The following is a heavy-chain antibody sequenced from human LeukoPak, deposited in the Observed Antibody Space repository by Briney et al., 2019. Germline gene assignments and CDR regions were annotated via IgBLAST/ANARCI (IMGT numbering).Heavy chain of an antibody. Sequence: SETLSLTCTVSSGSVSSGSYYWSWIRQPPGKGLEWIGYIYYSGSTNYNPSLKSRVTISVDTSKNQFSLKLSSVTAADTAVYYCARDQVVVVPAAQGDYYYYYGMDVWGQGTTVTVSS. CDR2: IYYSGST. D-gene: IGHD2-2*01. CDR1: SGSVSSGSYY. CDR3: ARDQVVVVPAAQGDYYYYYGMDV. V-gene: IGHV4-61*01. J-gene: IGHJ6*02.